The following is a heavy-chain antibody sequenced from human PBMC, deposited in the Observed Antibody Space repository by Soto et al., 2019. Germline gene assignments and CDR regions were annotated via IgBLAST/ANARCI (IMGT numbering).Heavy chain of an antibody. J-gene: IGHJ5*02. V-gene: IGHV4-59*01. D-gene: IGHD3-3*01. CDR3: ARDLYDFLSGFPRLPSWFDL. CDR2: IYYSGST. Sequence: SSETLCLTCTVSGGSISRYYWSWIRQPPGKGLEWIGYIYYSGSTNYNPSLKSRVTISVDTSKNQFSLKLSSVTAADTAVYYCARDLYDFLSGFPRLPSWFDLWCQGTLV. CDR1: GGSISRYY.